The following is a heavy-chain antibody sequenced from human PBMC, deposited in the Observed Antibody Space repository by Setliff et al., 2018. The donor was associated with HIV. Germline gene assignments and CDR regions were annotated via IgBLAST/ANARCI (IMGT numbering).Heavy chain of an antibody. Sequence: GGSLRLSCAASGFTFSSYAMNWVRQAPGKGLEWVSSISSSSSYIYYADSVKGRFTISRDNAKNSLYLQMNNLRAEDTAVYYCARAGYSSSWRGEPRRYYFDYWGQGTLVTVSS. CDR1: GFTFSSYA. J-gene: IGHJ4*02. D-gene: IGHD6-13*01. CDR2: ISSSSSYI. V-gene: IGHV3-21*01. CDR3: ARAGYSSSWRGEPRRYYFDY.